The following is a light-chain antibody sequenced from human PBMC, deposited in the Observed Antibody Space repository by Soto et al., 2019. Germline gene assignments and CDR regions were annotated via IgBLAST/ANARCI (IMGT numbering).Light chain of an antibody. J-gene: IGKJ5*01. Sequence: ETVMTQSPATLSLSPGERATLSCRASRSVGTSLAWYQQRPGQPPRLIIFGAYARVADVPARFSGSGSGTEFTLTISSLQSEDCAVYYCQQYNNWPPITLGQGTRLEIK. CDR2: GAY. CDR3: QQYNNWPPIT. V-gene: IGKV3-15*01. CDR1: RSVGTS.